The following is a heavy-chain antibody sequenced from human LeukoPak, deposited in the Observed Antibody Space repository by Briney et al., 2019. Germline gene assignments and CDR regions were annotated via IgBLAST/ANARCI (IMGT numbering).Heavy chain of an antibody. CDR2: INADNGNT. CDR3: ARDRAGQLDY. CDR1: GYTFANFP. V-gene: IGHV1-3*01. D-gene: IGHD1-1*01. J-gene: IGHJ4*02. Sequence: VASVNVSFKASGYTFANFPVYWVRQAPGHRLEWMGWINADNGNTKYSQRFQGRTTITRDTSASTAYMELSGLRSEDTAVYFCARDRAGQLDYWGQGTLVTVSS.